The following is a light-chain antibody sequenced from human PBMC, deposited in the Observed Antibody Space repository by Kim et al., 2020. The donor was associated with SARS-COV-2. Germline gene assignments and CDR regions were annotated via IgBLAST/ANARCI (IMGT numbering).Light chain of an antibody. CDR2: ENT. Sequence: GVTSGGAGSGSNSGTKYVGKWDQRGPGAAPKLLIYENTRRPAGVPDRCAGSKAGASASLAITGLQADDEADYYCQSYDFSLSGVIFGGGTQLTVL. J-gene: IGLJ2*01. V-gene: IGLV1-40*03. CDR3: QSYDFSLSGVI. CDR1: GSNSGTKYV.